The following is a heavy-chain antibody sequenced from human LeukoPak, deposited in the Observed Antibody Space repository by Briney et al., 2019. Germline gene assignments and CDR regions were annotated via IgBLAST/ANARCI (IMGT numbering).Heavy chain of an antibody. V-gene: IGHV3-30-3*01. CDR1: GFTFSSYA. CDR3: ARDSHYYFDY. CDR2: ISYDGSNK. Sequence: PGRSLRLSCAASGFTFSSYAMHWVRQAPGKGLEWVAVISYDGSNKYYADSVKGRFTISRDNSENTLYLQMNSLRAEDTAVYYCARDSHYYFDYWGQGTLVTVSS. J-gene: IGHJ4*02.